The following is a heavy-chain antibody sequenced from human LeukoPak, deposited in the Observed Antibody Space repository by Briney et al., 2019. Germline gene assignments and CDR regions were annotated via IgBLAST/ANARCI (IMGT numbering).Heavy chain of an antibody. CDR3: ARAARGYCSGGSCYSCFV. D-gene: IGHD2-15*01. Sequence: SVKVSCKASGGTFSSYAISWVRQAPGQGLEWMGGIIPIFGTANYAQKFQGRVTITADESTGTAYMELSSLRSEDTAVYYCARAARGYCSGGSCYSCFVWGQGTLVTVSS. V-gene: IGHV1-69*01. CDR2: IIPIFGTA. CDR1: GGTFSSYA. J-gene: IGHJ4*02.